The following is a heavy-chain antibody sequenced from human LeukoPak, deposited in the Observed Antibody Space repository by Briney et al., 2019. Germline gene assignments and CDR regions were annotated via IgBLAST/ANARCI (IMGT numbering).Heavy chain of an antibody. V-gene: IGHV1-69*04. CDR1: GGTFSSYA. CDR2: IIPIFGIA. Sequence: ASVKVSCKASGGTFSSYAISWVRQAPGQGLEWMGRIIPIFGIASYAQKFPGRVTITADKSTSTAYMELSSLRSEDTAVYYCASHYSYCSSTSCYAGRYGMDVWGQGTTVTVSS. J-gene: IGHJ6*02. D-gene: IGHD2-2*01. CDR3: ASHYSYCSSTSCYAGRYGMDV.